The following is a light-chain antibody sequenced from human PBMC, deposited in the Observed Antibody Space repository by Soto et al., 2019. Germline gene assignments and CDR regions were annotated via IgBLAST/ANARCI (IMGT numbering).Light chain of an antibody. CDR2: GNS. Sequence: QSVLTQPPSVSGAPGQRVTLSCTGSSSNIGAGYDVHWYQQLPGTAPKLLIYGNSNRPSGVPDRFSGSKSGTSASLAITGLQAEEEADYYCQSYDSSLSVVFGGGTKLTVL. CDR1: SSNIGAGYD. J-gene: IGLJ2*01. CDR3: QSYDSSLSVV. V-gene: IGLV1-40*01.